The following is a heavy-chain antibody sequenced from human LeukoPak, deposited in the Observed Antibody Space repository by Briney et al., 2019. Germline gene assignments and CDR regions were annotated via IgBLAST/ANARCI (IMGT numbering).Heavy chain of an antibody. CDR2: ITSDGGSR. CDR3: AMKFSGDYYYMDV. J-gene: IGHJ6*03. D-gene: IGHD3-10*01. V-gene: IGHV3-20*04. Sequence: GGSLRLSCAASGFTLDDFGMSWVRQIPGKGLEWVSGITSDGGSRGYAESVKGRFTISRDNAKNSLSLQMNSLRAEDTALSYCAMKFSGDYYYMDVWGKGTTVTVSS. CDR1: GFTLDDFG.